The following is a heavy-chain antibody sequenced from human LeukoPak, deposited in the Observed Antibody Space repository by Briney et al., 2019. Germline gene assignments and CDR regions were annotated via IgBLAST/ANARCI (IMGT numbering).Heavy chain of an antibody. Sequence: GGSLRLSCAASGFTVSDNYISWVRQAPGKGLEWVSVIYSGGSTKYADSVKARFTISRDNSKNTVYLQMNSLRADDTAVYYCARATLDNRGQGTLVTVSS. V-gene: IGHV3-53*01. CDR1: GFTVSDNY. J-gene: IGHJ4*02. CDR3: ARATLDN. CDR2: IYSGGST.